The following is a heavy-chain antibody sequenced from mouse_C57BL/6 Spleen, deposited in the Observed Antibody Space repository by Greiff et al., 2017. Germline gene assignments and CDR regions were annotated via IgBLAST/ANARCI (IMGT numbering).Heavy chain of an antibody. V-gene: IGHV5-17*01. J-gene: IGHJ4*01. CDR2: ISSGSSTI. CDR3: AIYSNYVYYAMDY. CDR1: GFTFSDYG. D-gene: IGHD2-5*01. Sequence: EVQLQESGGGLVKPGGSLKLSCAASGFTFSDYGMHWVRQAPEKGLEWVAYISSGSSTIYYADTVKGRFTISRDNAKNTLFLQMTSLRSEDTAMYYCAIYSNYVYYAMDYWGQGTSVTVSS.